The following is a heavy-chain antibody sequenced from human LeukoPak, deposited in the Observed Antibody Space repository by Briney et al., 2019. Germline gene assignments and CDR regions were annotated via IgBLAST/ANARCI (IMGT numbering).Heavy chain of an antibody. V-gene: IGHV3-23*01. Sequence: QPGGSLRLSCAASGFTFSSYAMSWVRQAPGKGLEWVSAISGSGGSTYYADSVKGRFTISRDNSKNTLYLQMNSLRAEDTAVYYCASTEGYMIVSDYGMDVWGQGTTVTVSS. D-gene: IGHD3-22*01. CDR3: ASTEGYMIVSDYGMDV. J-gene: IGHJ6*02. CDR1: GFTFSSYA. CDR2: ISGSGGST.